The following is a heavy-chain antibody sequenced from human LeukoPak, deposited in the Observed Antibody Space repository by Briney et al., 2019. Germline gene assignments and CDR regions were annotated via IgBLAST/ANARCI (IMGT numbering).Heavy chain of an antibody. CDR3: AKDSRPATGNNWFDP. V-gene: IGHV3-30*02. Sequence: GGSLRLSCAASGFTFSSYGMHWVRQAPGKGLEWVAFIRYDGSNKYYADSVKGRFTISRDNSKNTLYLQMNSLRAEDTAVYYCAKDSRPATGNNWFDPWGQGTLVTVSS. J-gene: IGHJ5*02. CDR2: IRYDGSNK. D-gene: IGHD3-10*01. CDR1: GFTFSSYG.